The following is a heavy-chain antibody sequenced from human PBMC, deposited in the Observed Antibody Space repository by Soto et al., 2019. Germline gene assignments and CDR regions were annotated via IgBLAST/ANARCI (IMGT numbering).Heavy chain of an antibody. CDR1: GYTFTSYG. V-gene: IGHV1-18*01. J-gene: IGHJ6*02. CDR2: ISAYNGNT. CDR3: ARAHSSFSASGTDV. D-gene: IGHD6-6*01. Sequence: ALVKVSCKASGYTFTSYGISWVRQAPGQGLEWMGWISAYNGNTNYAQKLQGRVTMTTDTSTSTAYMELRSLRSDDTAVYYCARAHSSFSASGTDVWGQGTTVTVSS.